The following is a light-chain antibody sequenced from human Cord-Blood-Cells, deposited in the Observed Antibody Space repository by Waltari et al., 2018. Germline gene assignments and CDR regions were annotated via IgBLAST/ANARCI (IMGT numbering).Light chain of an antibody. CDR3: QQSYSTPFT. V-gene: IGKV1-39*01. J-gene: IGKJ3*01. CDR1: QSISSY. CDR2: AAS. Sequence: DIQMTQSPSSLSASVGARVTITCRASQSISSYLNWYQQKPGKAPKLLIYAASSLQSGVPSRFSGSRSGTDFTLTISSLQPEDFATYYCQQSYSTPFTFGPGTKVDIK.